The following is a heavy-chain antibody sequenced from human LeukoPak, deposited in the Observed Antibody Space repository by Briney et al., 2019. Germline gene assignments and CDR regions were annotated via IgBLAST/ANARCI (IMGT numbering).Heavy chain of an antibody. CDR2: IYSGGST. CDR3: ARDPGPGYCSGGSCYSFDY. Sequence: PGGSLRLSCAASEFSVGSNYMTWVRQAPGKGLEWVSLIYSGGSTYYADSVKGRFTISRDNAKNSLYLQMNSLRAEDTAVYYCARDPGPGYCSGGSCYSFDYWGQGTLVTVSS. CDR1: EFSVGSNY. J-gene: IGHJ4*02. D-gene: IGHD2-15*01. V-gene: IGHV3-66*01.